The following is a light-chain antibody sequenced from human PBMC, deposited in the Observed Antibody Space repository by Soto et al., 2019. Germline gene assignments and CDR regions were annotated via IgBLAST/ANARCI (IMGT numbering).Light chain of an antibody. CDR1: SSDVGGYNY. Sequence: QSLLTQPPSASGSPGQSVTIPCTGTSSDVGGYNYVSWYQQHPGKAPRLMIYEVNKRPSGVPYRFSGSKSGNTASLTVSGLQADDEAVYYCSSYAGNNVLVFGGGTQLPVL. J-gene: IGLJ2*01. CDR3: SSYAGNNVLV. V-gene: IGLV2-8*01. CDR2: EVN.